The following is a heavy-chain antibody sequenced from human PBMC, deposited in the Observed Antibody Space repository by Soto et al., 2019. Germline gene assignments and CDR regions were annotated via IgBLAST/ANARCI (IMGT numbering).Heavy chain of an antibody. CDR3: ETATYCSCGSCYVY. D-gene: IGHD2-15*01. J-gene: IGHJ4*02. CDR1: GYTFTNYY. V-gene: IGHV1-46*01. Sequence: ASVKVSCTASGYTFTNYYMHWVRHAPGQGLEWMGIFYPRDGRTTNAQKFQGRVTMTEDTSTDTAYMELSSLRSEDTTVYYCETATYCSCGSCYVYWGQGTLVTVSS. CDR2: FYPRDGRT.